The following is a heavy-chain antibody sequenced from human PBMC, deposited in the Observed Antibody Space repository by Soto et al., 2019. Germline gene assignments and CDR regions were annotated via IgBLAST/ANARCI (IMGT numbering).Heavy chain of an antibody. CDR1: GFTVSSNY. CDR2: IYSGGST. D-gene: IGHD3-3*01. CDR3: ARFGSLYYFDY. J-gene: IGHJ4*02. Sequence: PGGSLRLSCAASGFTVSSNYMSWVRQAPGKGLEWVSVIYSGGSTYYADSVKGRFTISRDNSKNTLYLQMNSLRAEDTAVYYCARFGSLYYFDYWGQGTLVTVSS. V-gene: IGHV3-66*01.